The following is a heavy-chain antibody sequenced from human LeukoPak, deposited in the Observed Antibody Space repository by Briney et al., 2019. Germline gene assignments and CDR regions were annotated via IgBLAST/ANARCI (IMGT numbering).Heavy chain of an antibody. CDR1: GYTFTGYY. D-gene: IGHD1-26*01. Sequence: ASVKVSCKTSGYTFTGYYMHWVRQAPGQGLEWMGWINPKSGGTNYAQKFQGRVTMTRDTSISTAYMELSRLRSDDTAVYYCARVGYSGSYALFEYFQHWGQGTLVTVSS. V-gene: IGHV1-2*02. CDR3: ARVGYSGSYALFEYFQH. CDR2: INPKSGGT. J-gene: IGHJ1*01.